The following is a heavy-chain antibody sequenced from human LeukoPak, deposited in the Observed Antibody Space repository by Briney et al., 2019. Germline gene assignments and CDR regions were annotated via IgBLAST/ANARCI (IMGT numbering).Heavy chain of an antibody. CDR2: ISAYNGNT. CDR3: ARNYYDSSGYYS. D-gene: IGHD3-22*01. Sequence: ASVKVSCKASGYTFTGYYMHWVRQAPGQGLEWMGWISAYNGNTNYAQKLQGRVTMTTDTSTSTAYMELRSLRSDDTAVYYCARNYYDSSGYYSWGQGTLVTVSS. V-gene: IGHV1-18*04. J-gene: IGHJ4*02. CDR1: GYTFTGYY.